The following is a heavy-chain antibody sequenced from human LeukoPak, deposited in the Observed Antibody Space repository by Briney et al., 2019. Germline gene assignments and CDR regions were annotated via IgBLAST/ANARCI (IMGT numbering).Heavy chain of an antibody. CDR1: GGAISSYY. CDR2: MFYSGST. V-gene: IGHV4-59*08. Sequence: PSETLSLTCSVSGGAISSYYWSWVRQPPGKGLEWIGHMFYSGSTNSNPSLKSRLTISVDTSKNQFSLKLSSVTAADTAVYYCARGGLMVHAHDAFDIWGQGTMVTVSS. CDR3: ARGGLMVHAHDAFDI. J-gene: IGHJ3*02. D-gene: IGHD2-8*01.